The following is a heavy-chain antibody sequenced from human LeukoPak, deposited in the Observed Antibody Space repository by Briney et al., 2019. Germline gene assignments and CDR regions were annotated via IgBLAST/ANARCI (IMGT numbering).Heavy chain of an antibody. D-gene: IGHD1-26*01. Sequence: SETLSLTCTVSGGSITSGGYFWGWIRQPPGKGLEWIGSIYYIGSPYYNPSLKSRVTISLDTSKNQLSLKLSSVTAADTAVYYCASVRSGSHYFDYWGQGTLVTVSS. CDR3: ASVRSGSHYFDY. V-gene: IGHV4-39*01. CDR2: IYYIGSP. CDR1: GGSITSGGYF. J-gene: IGHJ4*02.